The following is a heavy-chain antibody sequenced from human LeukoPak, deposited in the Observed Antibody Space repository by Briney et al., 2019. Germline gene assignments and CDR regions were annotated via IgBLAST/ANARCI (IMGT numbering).Heavy chain of an antibody. Sequence: GGSLRLSCAASGFVFSSYAMSWVRQTPARGLEWVSSISSSSSYIYYADSVKGRFTISRDNAKNSLYLQMNSLRAEDTAVYYCARFSPGSYYYYYMDVWGKGTTVTVSS. V-gene: IGHV3-21*01. CDR1: GFVFSSYA. CDR3: ARFSPGSYYYYYMDV. CDR2: ISSSSSYI. D-gene: IGHD6-19*01. J-gene: IGHJ6*03.